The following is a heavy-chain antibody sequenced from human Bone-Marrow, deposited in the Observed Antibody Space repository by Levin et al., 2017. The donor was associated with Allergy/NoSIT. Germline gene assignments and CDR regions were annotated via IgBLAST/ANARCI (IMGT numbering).Heavy chain of an antibody. CDR3: ARTKRVVLMVYAMSWFDP. CDR2: IIPIFGTA. V-gene: IGHV1-69*13. Sequence: SVKVSCKASGGTFSSYAISWVRQAPGQGLEWMGGIIPIFGTANYAQKFQGRVTITADESTSTAYMELSSLRSEDTAVYYCARTKRVVLMVYAMSWFDPWGQGTLVTVSS. CDR1: GGTFSSYA. J-gene: IGHJ5*02. D-gene: IGHD2-8*01.